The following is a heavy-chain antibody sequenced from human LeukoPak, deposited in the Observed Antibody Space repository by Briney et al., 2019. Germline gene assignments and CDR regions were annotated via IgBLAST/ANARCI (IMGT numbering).Heavy chain of an antibody. J-gene: IGHJ4*02. Sequence: PGRSLRLSCAASGFTFSSYSMNWVRQAPGKGLEWVSSISSSSSYIYYADSVKGRFTISRDNAKNSLYLQMNSLRAEDTAVYYCARDSITDYYDSSGSHGPVDYWGQGTLVTVSS. CDR3: ARDSITDYYDSSGSHGPVDY. V-gene: IGHV3-21*01. CDR1: GFTFSSYS. D-gene: IGHD3-22*01. CDR2: ISSSSSYI.